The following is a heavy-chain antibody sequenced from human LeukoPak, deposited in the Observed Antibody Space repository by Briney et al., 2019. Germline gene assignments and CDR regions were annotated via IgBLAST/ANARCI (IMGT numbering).Heavy chain of an antibody. CDR1: GGSISSYY. V-gene: IGHV4-4*07. D-gene: IGHD2-2*01. Sequence: NASETLSLTCTVSGGSISSYYWSWIRQPAGKGLEWIGRIYTSGSTNYNPSLKSRVTMSVDASKNQFSLKLSSVTAADTAVYYCARGSTSCYGLCDAFDIWGQGTMVTVSS. J-gene: IGHJ3*02. CDR2: IYTSGST. CDR3: ARGSTSCYGLCDAFDI.